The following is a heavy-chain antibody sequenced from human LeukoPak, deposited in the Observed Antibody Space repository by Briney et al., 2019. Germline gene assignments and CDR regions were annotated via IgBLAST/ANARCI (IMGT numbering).Heavy chain of an antibody. V-gene: IGHV3-30*04. D-gene: IGHD2-2*01. Sequence: GGSLRLSCAASGFTFSSYAMHWVRQAPGKGLEWVAVISYDGSNKYYADSVKGRFTISRDNSKNTLYLQMNSLRAEDTAVYYCVNGDCSSTSCYDYWGQGTLVTVSS. CDR1: GFTFSSYA. CDR3: VNGDCSSTSCYDY. CDR2: ISYDGSNK. J-gene: IGHJ4*02.